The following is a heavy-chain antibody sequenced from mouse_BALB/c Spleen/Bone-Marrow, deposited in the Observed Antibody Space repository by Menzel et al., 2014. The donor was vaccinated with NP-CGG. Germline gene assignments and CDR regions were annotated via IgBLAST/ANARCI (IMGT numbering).Heavy chain of an antibody. Sequence: VQLQKSGAELVKPGASVKMSCKASGYTFTSYWMHWVKQRPGQGLEWIGVIDPSDSYTSYNQKFKGKATLTVDTSSSTAYMQLSSLTSEDSAVYFCTRQTARATSLDYWGQGTTLTVSS. D-gene: IGHD3-2*01. CDR1: GYTFTSYW. CDR3: TRQTARATSLDY. CDR2: IDPSDSYT. V-gene: IGHV1S127*01. J-gene: IGHJ2*01.